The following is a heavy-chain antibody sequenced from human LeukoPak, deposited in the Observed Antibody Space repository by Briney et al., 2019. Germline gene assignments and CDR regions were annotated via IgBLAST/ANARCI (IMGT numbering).Heavy chain of an antibody. V-gene: IGHV4-59*08. D-gene: IGHD6-13*01. CDR3: AGLHFAAAEEFDP. J-gene: IGHJ5*02. CDR1: GGSINGFY. CDR2: IYYSGST. Sequence: PSETLSLTCTASGGSINGFYWSWIRQPPGKGLEWIGYIYYSGSTNYNPSLRSRVTISVDRSKNQFSLKMNSVTAADTAMYYCAGLHFAAAEEFDPWGQGTLVTVSP.